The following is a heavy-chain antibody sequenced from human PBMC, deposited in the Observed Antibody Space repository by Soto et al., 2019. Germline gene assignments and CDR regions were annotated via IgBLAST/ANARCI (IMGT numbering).Heavy chain of an antibody. CDR1: GGSISSGDYY. CDR3: ARGGKAPWILDWFDP. J-gene: IGHJ5*02. CDR2: IYYSGST. V-gene: IGHV4-30-4*01. Sequence: PSETLSLTCTVSGGSISSGDYYWSWIRQPPGKGLEWIGYIYYSGSTYYNPSLKSRVTISVDTSKNQFSLKLSSVTAADTAVYYCARGGKAPWILDWFDPWGQGTLVTVSS. D-gene: IGHD5-18*01.